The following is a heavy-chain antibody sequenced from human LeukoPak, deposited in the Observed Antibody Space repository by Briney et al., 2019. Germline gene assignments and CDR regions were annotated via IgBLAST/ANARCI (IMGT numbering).Heavy chain of an antibody. J-gene: IGHJ6*03. D-gene: IGHD3-3*01. CDR1: GYTFTSYD. Sequence: GAPVKVSCKASGYTFTSYDINWVRQATGQGLEWMGWMNPNSGNTGYAQKFQGRVTITRNTSISTAYMELSSLRSEDTAVYYCARGNPYYDFWSGHYYYYYYMDVWGKGTTVTVSS. CDR3: ARGNPYYDFWSGHYYYYYYMDV. CDR2: MNPNSGNT. V-gene: IGHV1-8*03.